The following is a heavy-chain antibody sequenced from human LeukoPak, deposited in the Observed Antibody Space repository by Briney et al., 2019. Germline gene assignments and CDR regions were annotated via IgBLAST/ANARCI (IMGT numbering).Heavy chain of an antibody. J-gene: IGHJ4*02. D-gene: IGHD3-22*01. Sequence: PSETLSLTCTVSGGSISSSSYYWGWIRQPPGKGLEWIGSIYYSGSTYYNPPLKSRVTISGDTSRNQFSLKLSSVTAADTAVYYCASHPASYDSSGYHFDYWGQGTLVTVSS. V-gene: IGHV4-39*01. CDR3: ASHPASYDSSGYHFDY. CDR2: IYYSGST. CDR1: GGSISSSSYY.